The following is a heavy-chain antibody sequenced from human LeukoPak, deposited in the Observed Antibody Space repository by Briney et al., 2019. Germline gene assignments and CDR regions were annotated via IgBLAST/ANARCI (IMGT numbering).Heavy chain of an antibody. CDR3: TKSGGNSVSYFLDY. D-gene: IGHD4-23*01. V-gene: IGHV3-53*01. CDR2: IYSGGST. CDR1: GFTVSSNY. Sequence: GGSLRLSCAASGFTVSSNYMSWVRQAPGKGLEWVSVIYSGGSTYYADSVKGRFTISRDNSKNTLYLQMNSLRAEDAAVYYCTKSGGNSVSYFLDYWGQGTLVTVSS. J-gene: IGHJ4*02.